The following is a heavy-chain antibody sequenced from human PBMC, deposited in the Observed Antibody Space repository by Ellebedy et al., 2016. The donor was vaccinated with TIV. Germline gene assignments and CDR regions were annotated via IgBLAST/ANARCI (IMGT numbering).Heavy chain of an antibody. D-gene: IGHD1-1*01. Sequence: GGSLRPSXAASGFTFNTSGMHWVRKAPGKGLEGLALIWYDGSNELYVDSVKGRFTISRDNSKHTLYLEMNSLRGEDTAVYYCVGRAGPTTDPPYYHPRLDVWGRGTTVTVSS. CDR1: GFTFNTSG. V-gene: IGHV3-33*01. CDR2: IWYDGSNE. CDR3: VGRAGPTTDPPYYHPRLDV. J-gene: IGHJ6*04.